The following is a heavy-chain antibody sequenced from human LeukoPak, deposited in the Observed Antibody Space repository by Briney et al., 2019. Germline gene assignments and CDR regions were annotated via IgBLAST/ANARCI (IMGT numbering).Heavy chain of an antibody. J-gene: IGHJ6*03. CDR2: IYSSGST. V-gene: IGHV4-59*01. Sequence: SETLSLTCTVSGGSISGYYLTWIRQPPGKGLEWIGYIYSSGSTKYNPSLKSRVTISVETSKNQFPLNLSSVTAADTAVYYCARVTYDSSGYYHTYYYYVDVWGKGTTVTVSS. CDR1: GGSISGYY. CDR3: ARVTYDSSGYYHTYYYYVDV. D-gene: IGHD3-22*01.